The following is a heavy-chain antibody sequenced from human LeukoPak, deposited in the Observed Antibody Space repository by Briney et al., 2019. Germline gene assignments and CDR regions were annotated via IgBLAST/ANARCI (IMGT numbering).Heavy chain of an antibody. CDR2: ISSSSSYI. CDR1: GFTFSNYN. V-gene: IGHV3-21*01. CDR3: ARSELGYNYHYMAV. D-gene: IGHD3-10*01. J-gene: IGHJ6*03. Sequence: PGGSLRLSCAASGFTFSNYNMNWVRQAPGKGLEWVSSISSSSSYIYYADSVKGRFTISRDNAKNSLYLQMNSLRAEDTAVYYCARSELGYNYHYMAVWGKGTTVTISS.